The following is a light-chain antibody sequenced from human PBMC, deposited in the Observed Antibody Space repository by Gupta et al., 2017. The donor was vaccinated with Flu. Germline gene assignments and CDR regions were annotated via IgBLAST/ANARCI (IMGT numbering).Light chain of an antibody. CDR1: QRISSW. J-gene: IGKJ1*01. CDR3: QQYNSYST. Sequence: DIQMTQSPSTLSSFVGDKVTITCRASQRISSWLAWYQQKPGKAPKLLIYKASSLESGVPSRVSGSGSGTEFTLTSSSLQPDDFATYYCQQYNSYSTFGQGTKVEIK. V-gene: IGKV1-5*03. CDR2: KAS.